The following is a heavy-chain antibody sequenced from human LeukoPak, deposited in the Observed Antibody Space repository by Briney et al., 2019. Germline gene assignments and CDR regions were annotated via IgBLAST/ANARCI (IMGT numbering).Heavy chain of an antibody. CDR2: ISSGVTTT. CDR1: GLSFSNYR. V-gene: IGHV3-74*01. D-gene: IGHD3-3*01. CDR3: ARTKVGGTFDY. J-gene: IGHJ4*02. Sequence: GGSLRLSCVASGLSFSNYRMHWVRQTAGNGLVWVSCISSGVTTTSYADSVKGRFTISRDNAKKTLYLQMNNLRVEDTAVYYCARTKVGGTFDYWGQGTLVTVSS.